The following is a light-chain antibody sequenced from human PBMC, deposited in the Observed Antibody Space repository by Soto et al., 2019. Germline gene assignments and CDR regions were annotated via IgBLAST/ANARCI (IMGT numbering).Light chain of an antibody. CDR2: GNS. CDR3: QSYYSTRGHWP. J-gene: IGLJ3*02. CDR1: SSIIEAGYD. Sequence: QSVLTQPPSVSRAPGQRVTISCSGTSSIIEAGYDVHWYQQLPGTAPELLIYGNSNRLSGVPDRFSGSKSGTSASLAITGLQAEDEAYDYCQSYYSTRGHWPFGGGTKLTVL. V-gene: IGLV1-40*01.